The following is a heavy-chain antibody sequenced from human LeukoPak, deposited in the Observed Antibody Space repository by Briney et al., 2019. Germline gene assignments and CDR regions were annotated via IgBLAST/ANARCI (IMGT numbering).Heavy chain of an antibody. Sequence: GGSLRLSCAASEFSFTDYYMSWIRQAPGKGLEWLSYISISGTTINYADSVKGRFTISRDNAKDALYLQMNSLRAEDTAVYYCARGGGYGSGSHYYFDQWGQGTLVTVSS. V-gene: IGHV3-11*01. CDR3: ARGGGYGSGSHYYFDQ. CDR1: EFSFTDYY. J-gene: IGHJ4*02. CDR2: ISISGTTI. D-gene: IGHD3-10*01.